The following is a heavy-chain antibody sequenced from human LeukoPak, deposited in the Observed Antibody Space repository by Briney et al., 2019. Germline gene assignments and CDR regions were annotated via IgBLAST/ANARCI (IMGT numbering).Heavy chain of an antibody. CDR1: GFTFSSYA. CDR3: AKDGVVVAAQGGYYYYYMDV. D-gene: IGHD2-15*01. J-gene: IGHJ6*03. CDR2: ISSSSSYI. V-gene: IGHV3-21*01. Sequence: GGSLRLSCAASGFTFSSYAMSWVRQAPGKGLEWVSSISSSSSYIYYADSVKGRFTISRDNAKNSVYLQMNSLRAEDTAVYYCAKDGVVVAAQGGYYYYYMDVWGKGTTVTISS.